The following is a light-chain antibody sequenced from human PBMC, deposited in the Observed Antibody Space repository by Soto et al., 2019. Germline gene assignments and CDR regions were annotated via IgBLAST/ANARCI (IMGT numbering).Light chain of an antibody. CDR2: KAS. CDR3: QHYNSYSEA. CDR1: QSISSW. V-gene: IGKV1-5*03. Sequence: DIQMTHSPSTLSASAGDRVTITCRASQSISSWLAWHQQKPGKAPKLLIYKASTLKSGVPSRFSGSGSGTEFTLTISSLQPDDFATYYCQHYNSYSEAFGQGTKVDIK. J-gene: IGKJ1*01.